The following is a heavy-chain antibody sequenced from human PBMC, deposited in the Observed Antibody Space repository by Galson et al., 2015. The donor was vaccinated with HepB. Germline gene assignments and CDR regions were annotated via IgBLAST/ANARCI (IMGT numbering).Heavy chain of an antibody. CDR3: AKVRGIAARLDY. J-gene: IGHJ4*02. CDR2: ISGSGGST. D-gene: IGHD6-6*01. Sequence: SLRLSCAASGFTFSSYAMSWVRQAPGKGLEWVSAISGSGGSTYYADSVKGRFTISRDNSKNTLYLQMNSLTAEDTAVYYCAKVRGIAARLDYWGQGTLVTVSS. V-gene: IGHV3-23*01. CDR1: GFTFSSYA.